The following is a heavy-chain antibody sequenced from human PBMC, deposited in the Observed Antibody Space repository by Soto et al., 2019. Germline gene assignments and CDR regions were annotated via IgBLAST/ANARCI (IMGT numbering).Heavy chain of an antibody. J-gene: IGHJ1*01. Sequence: QAQLVQSGAEVKKPGSSVKVSCKASGGTFSSYTISWVRQAPGQGLEWMGRIIPILGIANYAQKFQGRVTITADKSTSTAYMELSSLRSEDTAVYYCARGGSGEYFQHWGQGTLVTVSS. CDR3: ARGGSGEYFQH. CDR1: GGTFSSYT. V-gene: IGHV1-69*02. D-gene: IGHD3-10*01. CDR2: IIPILGIA.